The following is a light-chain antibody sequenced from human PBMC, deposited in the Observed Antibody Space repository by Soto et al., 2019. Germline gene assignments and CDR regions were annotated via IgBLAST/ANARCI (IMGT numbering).Light chain of an antibody. V-gene: IGKV1-39*01. J-gene: IGKJ4*01. CDR3: QQSYSTPFT. CDR2: AAS. Sequence: DIEMTQSPSSLSASVRDRVTITCRASQSISSYLNWYQQKPGKAPELLIYAASSLQSGVPSMFSGSGSGTDFTLTISTVQPEDFATYYCQQSYSTPFTIGGGTKVQMK. CDR1: QSISSY.